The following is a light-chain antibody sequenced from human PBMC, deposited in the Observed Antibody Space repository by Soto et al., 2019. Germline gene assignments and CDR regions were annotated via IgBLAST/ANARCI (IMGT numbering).Light chain of an antibody. V-gene: IGKV1-5*03. Sequence: DIQMTQSPSTLSASVGDRVTITCRASQSISSWLAWYQQKPGKAPKLLIYKASSLESGVPSRFSGSGSGTEFTLTISSLQPDDFATYYCQQYNSYLLFTFGPGTKVAIK. CDR2: KAS. J-gene: IGKJ3*01. CDR3: QQYNSYLLFT. CDR1: QSISSW.